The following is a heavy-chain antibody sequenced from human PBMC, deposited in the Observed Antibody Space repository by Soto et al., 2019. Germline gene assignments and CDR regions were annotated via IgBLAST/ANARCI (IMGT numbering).Heavy chain of an antibody. D-gene: IGHD2-2*02. CDR2: ISGSGGST. V-gene: IGHV3-23*01. J-gene: IGHJ6*02. CDR3: AKGADIVVVPAAIRQYYYYYYGMDV. CDR1: GFTFSSYA. Sequence: QPVGSLRLSCAASGFTFSSYAMSWVRQAPGKGLEWVSAISGSGGSTYYADSVKGRFTISRDNSKNTLYLQMNSLRAEDTAVYYCAKGADIVVVPAAIRQYYYYYYGMDVWGQGTTVTVSS.